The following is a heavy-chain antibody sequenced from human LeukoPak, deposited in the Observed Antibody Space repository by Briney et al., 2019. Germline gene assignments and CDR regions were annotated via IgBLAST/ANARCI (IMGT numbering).Heavy chain of an antibody. Sequence: GGSLRLSCAASGFTFSSYAMSWVRQAPGKGLEWVSAISGSGGSTYYADSVKGRFTISRDNSKNTLYLQMNSLRAEATAVYYCAKDFRHLVGAEFDPWGQGTLVTVSS. CDR3: AKDFRHLVGAEFDP. V-gene: IGHV3-23*01. CDR1: GFTFSSYA. D-gene: IGHD1-26*01. CDR2: ISGSGGST. J-gene: IGHJ5*02.